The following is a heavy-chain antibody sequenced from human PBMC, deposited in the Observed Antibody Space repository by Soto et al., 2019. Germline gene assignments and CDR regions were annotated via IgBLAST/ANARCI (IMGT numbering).Heavy chain of an antibody. CDR3: ATGRGGRSDD. Sequence: PGGSLRLSCEASGFTFSGYYMTWIRQAPGKGLERISYFSSSGYTIRYADSVEGRFTVSRYDAKKTLYLQMNSLRAEDTAVYYCATGRGGRSDDWGQGTLVTVSS. D-gene: IGHD2-15*01. J-gene: IGHJ4*02. CDR1: GFTFSGYY. V-gene: IGHV3-11*01. CDR2: FSSSGYTI.